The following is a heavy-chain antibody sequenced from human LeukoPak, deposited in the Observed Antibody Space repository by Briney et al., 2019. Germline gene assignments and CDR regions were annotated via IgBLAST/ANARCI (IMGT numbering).Heavy chain of an antibody. CDR3: ARVYLPYSSYYGSGSLNFDY. J-gene: IGHJ4*02. D-gene: IGHD3-10*01. CDR2: IYNSGST. V-gene: IGHV4-30-4*01. Sequence: SETLSLTCTVSGGSISSGNYSWSWIRQPPGKGLEWIGYIYNSGSTYYNPCLKSRVTISVDTSKNQFSLSLTSVTAADTAVYYCARVYLPYSSYYGSGSLNFDYWGQGTLVTVSS. CDR1: GGSISSGNYS.